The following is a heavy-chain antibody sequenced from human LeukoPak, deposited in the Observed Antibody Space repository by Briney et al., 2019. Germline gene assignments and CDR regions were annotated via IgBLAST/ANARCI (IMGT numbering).Heavy chain of an antibody. Sequence: DSVKVSCKASGYTFTSNGISWVRQAPGQGLEWMGWISAYNGNTNYAQKLQGRVTMTADTSTSTAYMELRSLRSDDTAVYYCARDLVGQRSSGWYFDYWGQRTLVTVSS. V-gene: IGHV1-18*01. CDR3: ARDLVGQRSSGWYFDY. CDR1: GYTFTSNG. D-gene: IGHD6-19*01. J-gene: IGHJ4*02. CDR2: ISAYNGNT.